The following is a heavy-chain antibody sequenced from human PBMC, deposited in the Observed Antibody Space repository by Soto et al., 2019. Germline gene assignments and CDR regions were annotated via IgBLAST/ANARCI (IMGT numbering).Heavy chain of an antibody. Sequence: WASVKVSCKASGGTFSSYAISWVRQAPGQGLEWMGGIIPIFGTANYAQKFQGRVTITADKSTSTAYMELSSLRSEDTAVYYCARKARYSSSSPFDYWGQGPLVAVSS. CDR2: IIPIFGTA. J-gene: IGHJ4*02. V-gene: IGHV1-69*06. CDR3: ARKARYSSSSPFDY. D-gene: IGHD6-6*01. CDR1: GGTFSSYA.